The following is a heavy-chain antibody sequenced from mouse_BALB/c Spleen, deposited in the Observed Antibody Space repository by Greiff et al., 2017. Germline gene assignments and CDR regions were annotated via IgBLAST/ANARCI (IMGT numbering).Heavy chain of an antibody. CDR3: ARSGYGYDDY. Sequence: QVQLKQSGAELVRPGTSVKVSCKASGYAFTNYLIEWVKQRPGQGLEWIGVINPGSGGTNYNEKFKGKATLTADKSSSTAYMQLSSLTSDDSAVYFCARSGYGYDDYWGQGTTLTVSS. D-gene: IGHD2-2*01. CDR2: INPGSGGT. V-gene: IGHV1-54*01. J-gene: IGHJ2*01. CDR1: GYAFTNYL.